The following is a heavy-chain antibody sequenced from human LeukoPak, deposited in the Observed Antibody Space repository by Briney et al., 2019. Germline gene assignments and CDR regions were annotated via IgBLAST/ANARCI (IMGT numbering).Heavy chain of an antibody. D-gene: IGHD3-22*01. V-gene: IGHV3-23*01. CDR3: AKGRSYYDSSGYRGHPFDY. CDR1: GFTFSSYA. CDR2: ISGSGGST. Sequence: GGSLRLSCAASGFTFSSYAMSWVRQAPGKGLEWVSAISGSGGSTYYADSVKGRFTISRDSSKNTLYLQMNSLRAEDTAVYYCAKGRSYYDSSGYRGHPFDYWGQGTLVTVSS. J-gene: IGHJ4*02.